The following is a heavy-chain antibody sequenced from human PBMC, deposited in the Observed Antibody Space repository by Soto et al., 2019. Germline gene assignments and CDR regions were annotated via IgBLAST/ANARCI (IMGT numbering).Heavy chain of an antibody. CDR3: ARVGISSWYPRGWFDP. CDR2: IYYSGST. J-gene: IGHJ5*02. D-gene: IGHD6-13*01. Sequence: SETLSLTCTVSGGSISSGDYYWSWIRQPPGKGLEWIGYIYYSGSTYYNPSLKSRVTISVDTSKNQFSLKLSSVTAADTAVYYCARVGISSWYPRGWFDPWGQGTLVTVSS. CDR1: GGSISSGDYY. V-gene: IGHV4-30-4*01.